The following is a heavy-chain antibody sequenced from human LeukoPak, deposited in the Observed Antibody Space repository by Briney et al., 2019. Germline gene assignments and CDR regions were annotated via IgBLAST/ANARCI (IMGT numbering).Heavy chain of an antibody. J-gene: IGHJ4*02. Sequence: SETLSLTCTVSGASISSGNSYWSWIRQHPGRGLEWIGYTNTGGSTYYNPSFRSRVSISLDATDNQFSLRLTSVTAADTAVYYCARDAGEYVGGSAGHFFDFWGQGDLVTDSS. D-gene: IGHD1-26*01. CDR2: TNTGGST. CDR1: GASISSGNSY. V-gene: IGHV4-31*03. CDR3: ARDAGEYVGGSAGHFFDF.